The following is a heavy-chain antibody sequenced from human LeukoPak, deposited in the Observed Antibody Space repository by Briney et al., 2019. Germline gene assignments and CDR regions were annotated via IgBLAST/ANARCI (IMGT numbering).Heavy chain of an antibody. J-gene: IGHJ4*02. D-gene: IGHD1-26*01. V-gene: IGHV3-30*02. CDR1: RFTFSSYG. CDR2: IRYDGSNK. Sequence: GGSLRLSCAASRFTFSSYGMHWVRQAPGKGLEWVAFIRYDGSNKYYADSVKGRFTISRDNSKNTLYLQMNSLRAEDTAVYYCAKDRPSVGATKVGIGVDYWGQGTLVTVSS. CDR3: AKDRPSVGATKVGIGVDY.